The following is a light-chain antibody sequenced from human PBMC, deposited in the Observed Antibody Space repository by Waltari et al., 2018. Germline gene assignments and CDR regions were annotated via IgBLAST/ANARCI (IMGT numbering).Light chain of an antibody. CDR1: SSDVGDYQY. CDR3: SSYTTSSPYV. CDR2: EVS. V-gene: IGLV2-14*01. J-gene: IGLJ1*01. Sequence: QSALTQPASVSGSPGQSITISCTGTSSDVGDYQYVYWYQQLPGKATKLMIYEVSNRPSGISNRFSGSKSGNTASLTLSGLQAEDEADYYCSSYTTSSPYVFGTGTKVTVL.